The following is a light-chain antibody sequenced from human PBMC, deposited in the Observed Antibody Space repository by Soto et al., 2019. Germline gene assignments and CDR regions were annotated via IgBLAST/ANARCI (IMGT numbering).Light chain of an antibody. J-gene: IGLJ2*01. Sequence: QSVLTQSPSASASLGASVKLTCTLSSGHSNYAIAWHQLQPEKGPRYLMKLNSDGSHIKGDGIPDRFSGSSSGAERYLTIASLQSEYEADYYCQTWGTGIQVFGGGTKLTVL. CDR1: SGHSNYA. CDR3: QTWGTGIQV. CDR2: LNSDGSH. V-gene: IGLV4-69*01.